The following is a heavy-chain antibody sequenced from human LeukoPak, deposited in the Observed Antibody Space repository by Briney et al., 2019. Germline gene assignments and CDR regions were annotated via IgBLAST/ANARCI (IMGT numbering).Heavy chain of an antibody. Sequence: GGSLRLSCAASGFTFSSYEMNWVRQAPGKGLEWVSYISSSGSTIYYADSVKGRFTISRDNAKNSLYLQMNSLRAEDTAVYYCARLKLWFGELHDYWGQGTLVTVSS. J-gene: IGHJ4*02. D-gene: IGHD3-10*01. CDR1: GFTFSSYE. CDR3: ARLKLWFGELHDY. CDR2: ISSSGSTI. V-gene: IGHV3-48*03.